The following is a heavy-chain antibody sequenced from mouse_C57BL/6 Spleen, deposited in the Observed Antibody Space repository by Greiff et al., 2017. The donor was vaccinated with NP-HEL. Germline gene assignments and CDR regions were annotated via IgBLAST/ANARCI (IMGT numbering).Heavy chain of an antibody. CDR2: IYPGSGST. CDR1: GYTFTSYW. J-gene: IGHJ3*01. CDR3: AIEYGNLAWFAY. Sequence: QVQLQQPGAELVKPGASVKMSCKASGYTFTSYWITWVKQRPGQGLEWIGDIYPGSGSTNYNEKFKSKATLTVDTSSSTAYMQLSSLTSEDSAVYYCAIEYGNLAWFAYWGQGTLVTVSA. V-gene: IGHV1-55*01. D-gene: IGHD2-1*01.